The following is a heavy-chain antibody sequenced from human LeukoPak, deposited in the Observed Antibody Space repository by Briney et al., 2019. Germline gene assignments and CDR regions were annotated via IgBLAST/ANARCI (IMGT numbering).Heavy chain of an antibody. CDR2: INPNSGGT. CDR1: GYTFTGYY. V-gene: IGHV1-2*02. J-gene: IGHJ4*02. CDR3: ARSRSYDSSGYYLTSFDC. Sequence: GASVKVSCKASGYTFTGYYMHWVRQAPGQGLEWMGWINPNSGGTNYAQKFQGRVTMTRDTSISTAYMELSRLRSDDTAVYYCARSRSYDSSGYYLTSFDCWGQGTLVTVSS. D-gene: IGHD3-22*01.